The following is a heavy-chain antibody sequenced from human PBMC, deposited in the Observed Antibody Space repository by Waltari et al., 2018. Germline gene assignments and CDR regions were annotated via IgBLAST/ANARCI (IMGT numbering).Heavy chain of an antibody. Sequence: EVQLVESGGGVVRPGGSLRLSCAASGFTFDDYGMSWVRQAPGKGLEWVSGINWNGGSTGYADSVKGRFTISRDNAKNSLYLQMNSLRAEDTALYHCARLGRSDYSSGSPNFDYWGQGTLVTVSS. CDR1: GFTFDDYG. CDR2: INWNGGST. CDR3: ARLGRSDYSSGSPNFDY. V-gene: IGHV3-20*01. D-gene: IGHD6-19*01. J-gene: IGHJ4*02.